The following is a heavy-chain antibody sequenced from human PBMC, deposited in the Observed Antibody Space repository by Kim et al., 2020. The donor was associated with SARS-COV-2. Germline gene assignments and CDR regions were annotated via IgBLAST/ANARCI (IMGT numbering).Heavy chain of an antibody. V-gene: IGHV4-34*01. CDR2: INHSGST. D-gene: IGHD1-7*01. J-gene: IGHJ4*01. Sequence: SETLSLTCAVYGGSFSGYYWSWIRQPPGKGLEWIGEINHSGSTNYNPSLKSRVTISVDTSKNQFSLKLSSVTAADTAVYYCASEEYNWNYAEGPQTDYWG. CDR3: ASEEYNWNYAEGPQTDY. CDR1: GGSFSGYY.